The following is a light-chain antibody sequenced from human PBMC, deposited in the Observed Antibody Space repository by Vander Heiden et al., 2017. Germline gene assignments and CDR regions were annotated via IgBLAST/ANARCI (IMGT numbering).Light chain of an antibody. CDR3: QQDNNGPIT. J-gene: IGKJ5*01. CDR1: QSVSSN. CDR2: GAS. Sequence: EIVMTQSPATLSVSPGERATLSCRASQSVSSNVAWYQQKPGQAPRLLIYGASTRATGIPARFSGSGSGTEFTLTISSLQSEDFAVYYCQQDNNGPITFGQGTRLEIK. V-gene: IGKV3-15*01.